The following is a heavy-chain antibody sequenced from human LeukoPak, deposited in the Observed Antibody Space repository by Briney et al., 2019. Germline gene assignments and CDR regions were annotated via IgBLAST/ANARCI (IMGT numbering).Heavy chain of an antibody. V-gene: IGHV4-59*12. Sequence: SETLSLTCTVSGGTISTYYWSWIRQSPGKGLEWIGHIYYSGSIKYNPSLKSRVTISVDTSKNQFSLKLSSVTAADTAVYYCATRSWYDAFDIWGQGTMVSVSS. D-gene: IGHD6-13*01. CDR2: IYYSGSI. J-gene: IGHJ3*02. CDR3: ATRSWYDAFDI. CDR1: GGTISTYY.